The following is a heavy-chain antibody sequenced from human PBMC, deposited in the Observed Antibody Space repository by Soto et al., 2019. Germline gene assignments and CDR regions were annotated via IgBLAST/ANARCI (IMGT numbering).Heavy chain of an antibody. V-gene: IGHV4-30-4*01. CDR2: IYYSGST. Sequence: SETLSLTCTVSGGSISSGDYYWSWIRQPPGKGLEWIGYIYYSGSTYYNPSLKSRVTISVDTSKNQFSLKLSSVTAADTAVYYCARDRTNYDFWARGYNWFDPWGQGTLVTVSS. CDR3: ARDRTNYDFWARGYNWFDP. D-gene: IGHD3-3*01. CDR1: GGSISSGDYY. J-gene: IGHJ5*02.